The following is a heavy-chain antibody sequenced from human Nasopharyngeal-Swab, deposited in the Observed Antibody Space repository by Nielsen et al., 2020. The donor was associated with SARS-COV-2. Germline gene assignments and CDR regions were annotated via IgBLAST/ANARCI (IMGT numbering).Heavy chain of an antibody. D-gene: IGHD2-2*01. Sequence: SETLSLTCTVSGGSISSSSYYWSWIRQPPGKGLEWIGCVDSSGSTNYKPSLKSRVTISVDTSKNQFSLNLSSVTAADTAVYYCGRGACSITTCYENVDVWGQGTTVTFSS. CDR1: GGSISSSSYY. J-gene: IGHJ6*02. CDR3: GRGACSITTCYENVDV. CDR2: VDSSGST. V-gene: IGHV4-61*01.